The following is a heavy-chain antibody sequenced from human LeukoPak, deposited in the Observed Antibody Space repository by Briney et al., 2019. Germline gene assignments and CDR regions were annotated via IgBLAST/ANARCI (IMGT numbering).Heavy chain of an antibody. Sequence: GRSLRLSCAASGFTVSSNYMSWVRQAPGKGLEWVSVIYSGGSTYYADSVKGRFTISRDNAKNSLYLQMNSLRAEDTAVYYCARGAYYYDSSGYSYYYYGMDVWGQGTTVTVSS. CDR1: GFTVSSNY. CDR2: IYSGGST. CDR3: ARGAYYYDSSGYSYYYYGMDV. V-gene: IGHV3-53*01. D-gene: IGHD3-22*01. J-gene: IGHJ6*02.